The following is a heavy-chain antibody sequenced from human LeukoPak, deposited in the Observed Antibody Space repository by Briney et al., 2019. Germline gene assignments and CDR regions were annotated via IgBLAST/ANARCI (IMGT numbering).Heavy chain of an antibody. CDR3: AREAGGYSYGCFDY. D-gene: IGHD5-18*01. CDR2: INSDGSST. V-gene: IGHV3-74*01. Sequence: GGSLRLSCAASGFTVSSNYMSWVRQAPGKGLVWVSRINSDGSSTSYADSVKGRFTISRDNAKNTLYLQMNSLRAEDTAVYYCAREAGGYSYGCFDYWGQGTLVTVSS. CDR1: GFTVSSNY. J-gene: IGHJ4*02.